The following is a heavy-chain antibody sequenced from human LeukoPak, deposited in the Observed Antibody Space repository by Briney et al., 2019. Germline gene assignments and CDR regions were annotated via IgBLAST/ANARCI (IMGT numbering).Heavy chain of an antibody. V-gene: IGHV3-48*04. J-gene: IGHJ4*02. CDR2: ISSSSSTI. D-gene: IGHD2-15*01. CDR3: ARFRYCSGGSCYSVPDY. CDR1: GFTFSGYN. Sequence: GGSLRLSCAASGFTFSGYNMNWVRQAPGKGLEWVSYISSSSSTIYYADSVKGRFTISRDNAKNSLYLQMNSLRAEDTAVYYCARFRYCSGGSCYSVPDYWGQGTLVTVSS.